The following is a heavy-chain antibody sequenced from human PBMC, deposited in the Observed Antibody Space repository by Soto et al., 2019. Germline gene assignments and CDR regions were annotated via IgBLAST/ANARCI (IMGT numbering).Heavy chain of an antibody. CDR2: IYPGDSDT. CDR1: GYTFTSYW. CDR3: ARVSLYCTNGVCHFDY. D-gene: IGHD2-8*01. V-gene: IGHV5-51*01. J-gene: IGHJ4*02. Sequence: GESLKISCKGSGYTFTSYWISWVRQMPGEGLEWMGAIYPGDSDTRYSPSFQGQVTISADKSISTAYMQWSSLQASDTAMYYCARVSLYCTNGVCHFDYWGQGTLVTVSS.